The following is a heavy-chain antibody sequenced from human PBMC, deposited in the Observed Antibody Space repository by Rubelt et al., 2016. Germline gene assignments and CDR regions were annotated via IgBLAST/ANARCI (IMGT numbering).Heavy chain of an antibody. CDR2: INPNSGGT. V-gene: IGHV1-2*02. D-gene: IGHD2-15*01. CDR1: GYTFTGYY. Sequence: QVQLVQSGAEVKKPGASVKVSCKASGYTFTGYYMHWVRQAPGQGLEWMGWINPNSGGTNYAQKFQRRVPITRDTSISTAYMELSRLRSDDTAVYYCARDYCSGGSCYSVFDYWGQGTLVTVSS. CDR3: ARDYCSGGSCYSVFDY. J-gene: IGHJ4*02.